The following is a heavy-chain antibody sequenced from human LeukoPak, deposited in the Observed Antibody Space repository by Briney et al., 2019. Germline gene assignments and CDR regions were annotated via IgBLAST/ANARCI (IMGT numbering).Heavy chain of an antibody. D-gene: IGHD3-16*01. V-gene: IGHV1-3*01. Sequence: ASVKVSCKASGYTFTSYAMHWVRQAPGQRLEWMGWINAGNGNTKYSQKFQGRVTMTRDTSTSTVYMELSSLRSEDTAVYYCARDAQGDYYYMDVWGKGTTVTVSS. J-gene: IGHJ6*03. CDR3: ARDAQGDYYYMDV. CDR1: GYTFTSYA. CDR2: INAGNGNT.